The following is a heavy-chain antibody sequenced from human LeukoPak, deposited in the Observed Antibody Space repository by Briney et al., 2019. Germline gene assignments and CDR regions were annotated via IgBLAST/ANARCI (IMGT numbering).Heavy chain of an antibody. J-gene: IGHJ4*02. CDR1: GGSISSSAYH. D-gene: IGHD3-9*01. CDR2: INHSGST. Sequence: SETLSLTCTVSGGSISSSAYHWGWIRQPPGKGLEWIGEINHSGSTNYNPSLKSRVTISVDTSKNQFSLKLSSVTAADTAVYYCARRGGVLRYFDWLYTFDYWGQGTLVTVSS. CDR3: ARRGGVLRYFDWLYTFDY. V-gene: IGHV4-39*07.